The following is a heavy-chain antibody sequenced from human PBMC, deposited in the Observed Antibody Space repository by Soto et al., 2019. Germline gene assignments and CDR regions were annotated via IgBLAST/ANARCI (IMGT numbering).Heavy chain of an antibody. J-gene: IGHJ3*02. V-gene: IGHV3-23*01. CDR1: GLTFSSYA. CDR3: AKDRDDIGMVDAFGI. D-gene: IGHD3-3*01. Sequence: EMQLLESGGDLVQPGGSLRLSCAASGLTFSSYAMTWVRQAPGKGLEYISAISGSGDTTYYADSMKGRFTVSRDNSKNTLYLQIISLRAEDTAIYYCAKDRDDIGMVDAFGIWGQGTMVTVSS. CDR2: ISGSGDTT.